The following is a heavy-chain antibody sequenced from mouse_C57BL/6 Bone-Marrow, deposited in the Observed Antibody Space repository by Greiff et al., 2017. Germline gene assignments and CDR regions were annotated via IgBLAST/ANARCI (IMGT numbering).Heavy chain of an antibody. CDR1: GYTFTSYW. CDR3: ARGAY. V-gene: IGHV1-69*01. J-gene: IGHJ2*01. CDR2: IDPSDSYT. Sequence: QVQLQQSGAELVMPGASVKLSCKASGYTFTSYWMHWVKQRPGQGLEWIGEIDPSDSYTNYNQKFTGKSTLTVDKSSSTAYMQLSSLTSEDSAVYYCARGAYWGQGTTLTVSS.